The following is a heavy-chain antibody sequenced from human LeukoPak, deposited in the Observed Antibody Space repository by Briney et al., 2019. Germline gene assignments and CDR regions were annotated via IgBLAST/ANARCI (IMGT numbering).Heavy chain of an antibody. CDR3: ARDRLGPSFSVFHLDL. V-gene: IGHV3-20*04. J-gene: IGHJ4*02. CDR1: GFTFVDYG. Sequence: PGGSLRLSCATSGFTFVDYGLSWVRRAPGKGLEWLCAINYNGAITDYADSVKGRFTISRDNAKNSLYLRMDSLRAEDTALYYCARDRLGPSFSVFHLDLWGQGTLLTV. D-gene: IGHD3-3*02. CDR2: INYNGAIT.